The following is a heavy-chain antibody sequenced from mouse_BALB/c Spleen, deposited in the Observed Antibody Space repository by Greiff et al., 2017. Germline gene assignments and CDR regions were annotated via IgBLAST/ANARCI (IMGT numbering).Heavy chain of an antibody. V-gene: IGHV1S135*01. CDR1: GYAFTSYN. D-gene: IGHD2-4*01. J-gene: IGHJ4*01. CDR3: ARYLSTMITYYAMDY. Sequence: EVKLMESGPELVKPGASVKVSCKASGYAFTSYNMYWVKQSHGKSLEWIGYIDPYNGGTSYNQKFKGKATLTVDKSSSTAYMHLNSLTSEDSAVYYCARYLSTMITYYAMDYWGQGTSVTVSS. CDR2: IDPYNGGT.